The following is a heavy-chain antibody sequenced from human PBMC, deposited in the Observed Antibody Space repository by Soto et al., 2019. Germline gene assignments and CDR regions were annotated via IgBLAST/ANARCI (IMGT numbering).Heavy chain of an antibody. V-gene: IGHV1-69*06. CDR3: AKIGYCSGGSCYSNGFDP. Sequence: SVKVSCTASGGTFSSYAISWVRQAPGQGLEWMGGIIPIFGTANYAQKFQGRVTITADKSTSTAYMELSSLRSEDTAVYYCAKIGYCSGGSCYSNGFDPWGHGTPVTVS. D-gene: IGHD2-15*01. CDR1: GGTFSSYA. J-gene: IGHJ5*02. CDR2: IIPIFGTA.